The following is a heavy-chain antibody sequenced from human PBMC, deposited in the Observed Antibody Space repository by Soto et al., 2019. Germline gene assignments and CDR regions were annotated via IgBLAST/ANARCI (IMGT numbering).Heavy chain of an antibody. D-gene: IGHD5-18*01. CDR3: ARADGPLPVTLLGF. Sequence: EVRLLESGGGLVQPGGSLTLSCATSGFTFNNYSMSWVRQAPGKGLEWVSSINRGGGPYYADSVKGRFTISRDNSKNMLYLRMNSLSADDTAVYFCARADGPLPVTLLGFWGQGTLVTVYS. CDR2: INRGGGP. CDR1: GFTFNNYS. J-gene: IGHJ4*02. V-gene: IGHV3-23*01.